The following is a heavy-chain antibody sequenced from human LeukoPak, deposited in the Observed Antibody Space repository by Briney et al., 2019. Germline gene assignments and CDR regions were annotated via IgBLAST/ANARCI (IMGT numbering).Heavy chain of an antibody. CDR1: GGSISSSTYY. J-gene: IGHJ4*02. CDR2: VYYSGNT. CDR3: QSRFLEWLLDY. Sequence: SETLSLTCIVSGGSISSSTYYWGWIRQPPGKGLEWIGTVYYSGNTYYNPSLKSRVTISVDTSKNQFSLKLNSVTAADTAMYYCQSRFLEWLLDYWGQGTLVTVSS. D-gene: IGHD3-3*01. V-gene: IGHV4-39*01.